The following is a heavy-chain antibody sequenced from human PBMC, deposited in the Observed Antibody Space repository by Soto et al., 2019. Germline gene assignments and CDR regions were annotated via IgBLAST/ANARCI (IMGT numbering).Heavy chain of an antibody. D-gene: IGHD2-8*01. CDR3: ASWGYCTNGVCSDY. CDR1: GGTFSSYA. V-gene: IGHV1-69*06. Sequence: SVKVSCKASGGTFSSYAISWVRQAPGQGLEWMGGIIPIFGTANYAQKFQGRVTITADKSTSTAYMELSSLRSEDTAVYYCASWGYCTNGVCSDYWGQGTLVTVSS. J-gene: IGHJ4*02. CDR2: IIPIFGTA.